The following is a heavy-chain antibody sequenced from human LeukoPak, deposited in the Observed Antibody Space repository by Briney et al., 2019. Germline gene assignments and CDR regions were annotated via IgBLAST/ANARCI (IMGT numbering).Heavy chain of an antibody. Sequence: VKVSCKASGYTFTSYGISWVRQAPGQGLEWMGWISAYNGNTNYAQKLQGRVTMTTDTSTSTAYMELRSLRSDDTAVYYCARSIVVVVAASAGFDYWGQGTLVTVSS. V-gene: IGHV1-18*01. CDR3: ARSIVVVVAASAGFDY. J-gene: IGHJ4*02. CDR1: GYTFTSYG. CDR2: ISAYNGNT. D-gene: IGHD2-15*01.